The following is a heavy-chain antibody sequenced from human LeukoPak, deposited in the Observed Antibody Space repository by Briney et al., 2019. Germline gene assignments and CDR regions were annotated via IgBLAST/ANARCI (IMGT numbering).Heavy chain of an antibody. CDR3: ARDPPGASFDY. CDR2: ISSDGSST. D-gene: IGHD7-27*01. CDR1: GFTFSSYW. J-gene: IGHJ4*02. V-gene: IGHV3-74*01. Sequence: PGGSLRLSCAASGFTFSSYWMHWVRQAPGKGLVWVSHISSDGSSTSYADSVKGRFTISRDNAKNTLYLEINSLRVEDTAVYYCARDPPGASFDYWGQGTLVTVSS.